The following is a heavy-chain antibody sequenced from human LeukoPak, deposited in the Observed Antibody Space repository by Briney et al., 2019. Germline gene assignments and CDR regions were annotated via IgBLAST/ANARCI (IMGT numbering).Heavy chain of an antibody. Sequence: TGGSLRLSCAASGFTVSSNYMSWVRQAPGKGLEWVSVIYSGGSTYYADSVKGRFTISRDNSKNTLYLQMNSLRAEDTAVYYCAKVAWLDRSALDYWGQGTLVTVSS. CDR1: GFTVSSNY. D-gene: IGHD6-19*01. CDR2: IYSGGST. V-gene: IGHV3-66*01. J-gene: IGHJ4*02. CDR3: AKVAWLDRSALDY.